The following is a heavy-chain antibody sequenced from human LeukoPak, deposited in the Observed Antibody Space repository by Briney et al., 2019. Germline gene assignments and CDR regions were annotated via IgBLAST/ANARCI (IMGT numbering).Heavy chain of an antibody. D-gene: IGHD4-17*01. CDR2: ISYSGST. V-gene: IGHV4-61*05. CDR1: GGSISSSDNY. CDR3: ARSGSLYGDYPY. J-gene: IGHJ4*02. Sequence: SETLSLTCTVSGGSISSSDNYWGWIRQPPGLGLEWIGYISYSGSTHYNPSLKSRVTISLDTSESQFSLKLSSVTAADTAVYYCARSGSLYGDYPYWGQGTLVTVSS.